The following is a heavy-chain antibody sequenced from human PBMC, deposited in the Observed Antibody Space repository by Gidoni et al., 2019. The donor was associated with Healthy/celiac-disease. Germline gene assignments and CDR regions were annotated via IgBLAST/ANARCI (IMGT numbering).Heavy chain of an antibody. CDR2: IYYSGST. J-gene: IGHJ6*03. CDR3: ARSAIAAAYYYMDV. V-gene: IGHV4-59*01. CDR1: GGSISSYY. Sequence: QVQLQESGPGLVKPSETLSLTCTVSGGSISSYYWSWIRQPPGKGLEWIGYIYYSGSTNYNPSLKSRVTISVDTSKNQFSLKLSSVTAADTAVYYCARSAIAAAYYYMDVWGKGTTVTVSS. D-gene: IGHD6-13*01.